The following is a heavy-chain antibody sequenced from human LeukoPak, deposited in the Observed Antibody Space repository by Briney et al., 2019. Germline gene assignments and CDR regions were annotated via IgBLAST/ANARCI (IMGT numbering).Heavy chain of an antibody. V-gene: IGHV3-23*01. CDR3: AVTGDGYNNGGDY. D-gene: IGHD5-24*01. CDR1: GFTFNSYA. J-gene: IGHJ4*02. CDR2: VSRSGGST. Sequence: PGGSLRLSCAASGFTFNSYAMSWVRQAPGKGLEWVSAVSRSGGSTYYADSVKGRFTISRDNSKNTLYLQMNSLRAEDTAVYYCAVTGDGYNNGGDYWGQGTLVTVSS.